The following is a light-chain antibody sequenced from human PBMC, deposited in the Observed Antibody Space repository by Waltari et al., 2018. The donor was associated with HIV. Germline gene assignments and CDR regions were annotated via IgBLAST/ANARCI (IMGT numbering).Light chain of an antibody. CDR3: YSTDSSGNHVV. Sequence: SYELTQPPSVSVSPGQTARITCSGDALPKKYTYWYQQKSGQAPVLVIYEDSKRPSGIPGRFSGSSSGTMATLTISGAPVEDEADYYCYSTDSSGNHVVLGGGTKLTVL. J-gene: IGLJ2*01. CDR2: EDS. CDR1: ALPKKY. V-gene: IGLV3-10*01.